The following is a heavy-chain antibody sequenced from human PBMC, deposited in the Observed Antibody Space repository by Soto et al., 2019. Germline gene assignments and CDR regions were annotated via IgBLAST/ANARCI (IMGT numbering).Heavy chain of an antibody. J-gene: IGHJ6*02. CDR2: ISGSGDST. D-gene: IGHD4-17*01. V-gene: IGHV3-23*01. CDR1: GFTFSSYA. CDR3: AKFYYGDYSYYYYGMDV. Sequence: EVQVLESGEGLVQPGGSLRLSCAASGFTFSSYAMSWVRQAPGKGLEWVSAISGSGDSTRYADSVQGRFTISRDTSKHTLYLQMNSLRAEDTAVYYCAKFYYGDYSYYYYGMDVWGQGTTVTVSS.